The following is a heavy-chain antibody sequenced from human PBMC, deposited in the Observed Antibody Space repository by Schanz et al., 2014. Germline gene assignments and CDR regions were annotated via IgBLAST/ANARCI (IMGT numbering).Heavy chain of an antibody. CDR3: ARGPIPIQGVPMDF. CDR1: GLNFDYYG. V-gene: IGHV3-33*01. CDR2: IGYDGSEK. Sequence: QVQLVESGGGVVQPGRSLRLSCATSGLNFDYYGMNWVRQAPGKGLEWVANIGYDGSEKYYVDSVKGRFTISRDNSKDTLYLQMSGLTPEDTAVYYCARGPIPIQGVPMDFWGQGTLATVSS. D-gene: IGHD3-10*01. J-gene: IGHJ4*02.